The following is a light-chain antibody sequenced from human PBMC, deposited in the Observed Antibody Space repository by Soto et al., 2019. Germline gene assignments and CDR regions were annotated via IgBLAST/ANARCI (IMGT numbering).Light chain of an antibody. CDR2: AAS. Sequence: DIQMTQSPSSVSASVGDRVIITCRASEGISPWLAWYQQKPGIAPKLLIYAASILQRGVPSRFSGSGSGTDFPLTISNLQPEDFATYFCLQVNRFPRTFGQGTTVEIK. J-gene: IGKJ1*01. CDR1: EGISPW. CDR3: LQVNRFPRT. V-gene: IGKV1-12*01.